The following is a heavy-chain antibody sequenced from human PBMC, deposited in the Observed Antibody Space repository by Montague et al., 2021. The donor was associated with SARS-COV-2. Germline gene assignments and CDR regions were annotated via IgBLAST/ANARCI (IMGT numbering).Heavy chain of an antibody. J-gene: IGHJ3*02. Sequence: SETLSLTCTVSGFSIGSGDYWGWIRQPPGKGLEWIGSIYHSGTTYYNPSLQSRLTMSIDTSTNQFSLRLTSVTAADTAVFFCVGEKAGGLRNVFDILGQGTTVTVSS. CDR1: GFSIGSGDY. V-gene: IGHV4-38-2*02. CDR2: IYHSGTT. CDR3: VGEKAGGLRNVFDI.